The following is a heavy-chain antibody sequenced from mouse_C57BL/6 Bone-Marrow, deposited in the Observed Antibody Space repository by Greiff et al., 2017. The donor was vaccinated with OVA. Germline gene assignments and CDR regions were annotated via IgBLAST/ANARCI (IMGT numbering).Heavy chain of an antibody. J-gene: IGHJ3*01. CDR1: GFNIKDDY. V-gene: IGHV14-4*01. CDR2: IDPENGDT. CDR3: TLDSSGYWFAY. Sequence: EVQLQESGAELVRPGASVKLSCTASGFNIKDDYMHWVKQRPEQGLEWIGWIDPENGDTEYASKFQGKATITADTSSNTAYLQLSSLTSEDTAVYYCTLDSSGYWFAYWGQGTLVTVSA. D-gene: IGHD3-2*02.